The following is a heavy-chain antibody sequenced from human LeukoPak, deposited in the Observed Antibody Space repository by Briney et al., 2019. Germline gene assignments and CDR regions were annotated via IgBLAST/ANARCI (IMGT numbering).Heavy chain of an antibody. V-gene: IGHV1-2*02. CDR3: ARARDIVVVPAAGWFDP. CDR2: INPNSGGT. D-gene: IGHD2-2*01. CDR1: GYTFTGYY. Sequence: ASVKVSCKASGYTFTGYYMHWVRQAPGQGLEWMGWINPNSGGTNYTQKFQGRVTMTRDTSISKAYMELSRLRSDDTAVYYCARARDIVVVPAAGWFDPWGQGTLVTVSS. J-gene: IGHJ5*02.